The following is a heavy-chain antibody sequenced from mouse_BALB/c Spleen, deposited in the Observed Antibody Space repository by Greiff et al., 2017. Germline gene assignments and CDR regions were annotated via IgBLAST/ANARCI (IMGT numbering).Heavy chain of an antibody. CDR3: TRGRYDYDRAWFAY. J-gene: IGHJ3*01. D-gene: IGHD2-4*01. CDR2: IRLKSNNYAT. CDR1: GFTFSNYW. Sequence: DVQLQASGGGLVQPGGSMKLSCVASGFTFSNYWMNWVRQSPEKGLEWVAEIRLKSNNYATHYAESVKGRFTISRDDSKSSVYLQMNNLRAEDTGIYYCTRGRYDYDRAWFAYWGQGTLVTVSA. V-gene: IGHV6-6*02.